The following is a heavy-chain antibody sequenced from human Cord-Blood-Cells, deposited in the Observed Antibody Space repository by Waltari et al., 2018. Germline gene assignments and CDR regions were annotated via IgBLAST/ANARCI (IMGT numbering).Heavy chain of an antibody. CDR1: GFTSEDYA. Sequence: EVQLVGSGGGLVQPGRSLRLTGPAPGFTSEDYATHWVRQAPGKGLECVSGISWNSGSIGYADSVKGRFTISRDNAKNSLYLQMNSLRAEDMALYYCAKGTTNWNYYFDYWGQGTLVTVSS. CDR3: AKGTTNWNYYFDY. J-gene: IGHJ4*02. D-gene: IGHD1-7*01. V-gene: IGHV3-9*02. CDR2: ISWNSGSI.